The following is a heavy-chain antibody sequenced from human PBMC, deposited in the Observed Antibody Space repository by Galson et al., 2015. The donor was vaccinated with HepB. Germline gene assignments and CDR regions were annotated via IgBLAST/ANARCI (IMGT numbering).Heavy chain of an antibody. CDR2: IWYDGSNK. CDR1: GFTFSSYG. Sequence: SLRLSCAASGFTFSSYGMHWVRQAPGKGLEWVAVIWYDGSNKYYADSVKGRFTISRDNSKNTPYLQMNSLRAEDTAVYYCAKDCYAQNACLDYWGQGTLVTVSS. CDR3: AKDCYAQNACLDY. D-gene: IGHD2-2*01. J-gene: IGHJ4*02. V-gene: IGHV3-33*06.